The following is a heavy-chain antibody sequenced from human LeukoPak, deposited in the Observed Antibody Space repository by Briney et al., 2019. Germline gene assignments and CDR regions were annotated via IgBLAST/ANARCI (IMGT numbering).Heavy chain of an antibody. D-gene: IGHD5-24*01. CDR2: MNSDGSSS. V-gene: IGHV3-74*01. CDR1: GFTFSTHW. CDR3: ARGGDGSNIYWYFDL. J-gene: IGHJ2*01. Sequence: GGSLRLSCAASGFTFSTHWMHWARQAPGKGLEWVSRMNSDGSSSSYADSVKGRFTISRDNAKNTLYLQMNSRRAEDTAVYYCARGGDGSNIYWYFDLWGRGTLVTVSS.